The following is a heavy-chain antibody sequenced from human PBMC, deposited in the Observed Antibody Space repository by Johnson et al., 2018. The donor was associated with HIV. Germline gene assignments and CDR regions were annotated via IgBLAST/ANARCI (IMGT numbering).Heavy chain of an antibody. D-gene: IGHD6-19*01. CDR2: ISWDGGST. J-gene: IGHJ3*02. V-gene: IGHV3-43D*03. CDR3: AKGTGSGWSGSLDAFDI. CDR1: GFSFDDYA. Sequence: VQLVESGGGLVQPGGSLRLSCAASGFSFDDYAMHWVRQTPGKGLEWVSLISWDGGSTYYADSAKGRFTISRDNSKNSLYLQMNSLRAEDTALYYCAKGTGSGWSGSLDAFDIWGQGTMVTVSS.